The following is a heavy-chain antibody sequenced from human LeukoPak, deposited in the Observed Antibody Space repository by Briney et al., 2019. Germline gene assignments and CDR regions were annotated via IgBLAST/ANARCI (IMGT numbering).Heavy chain of an antibody. Sequence: PGGSLRLSCAASGFTFSSYWMHWVRQAPGKGLVWVSRINSDGSSTYYADSVKGRFTISRDNSKNTLYLQMNSLRAEDTAVYYCAMDRAHYDSSDYWGQGTLVTVSS. CDR3: AMDRAHYDSSDY. D-gene: IGHD3-22*01. J-gene: IGHJ4*02. CDR2: INSDGSST. V-gene: IGHV3-74*01. CDR1: GFTFSSYW.